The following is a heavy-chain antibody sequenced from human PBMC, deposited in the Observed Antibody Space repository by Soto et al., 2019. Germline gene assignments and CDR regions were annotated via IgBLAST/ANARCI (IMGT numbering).Heavy chain of an antibody. CDR1: GYTFTSYD. Sequence: QVQLVQSGAEVKKPGASVKVSCKASGYTFTSYDINWVRQATGQGLEWMGWMNPKSGNTGYPQKFQGRVTMTRNTSISTAYMELSSLRSEDTAVYYCARGGSPIAVAGTYGMDVWGQGTTVTVSS. V-gene: IGHV1-8*01. D-gene: IGHD6-19*01. J-gene: IGHJ6*02. CDR2: MNPKSGNT. CDR3: ARGGSPIAVAGTYGMDV.